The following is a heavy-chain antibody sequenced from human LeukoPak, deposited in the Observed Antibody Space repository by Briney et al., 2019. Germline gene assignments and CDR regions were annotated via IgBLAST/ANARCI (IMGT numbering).Heavy chain of an antibody. V-gene: IGHV1-3*01. D-gene: IGHD3-22*01. CDR3: ARDLHYYDSSGLDAFDI. CDR2: INAGNGNT. Sequence: AASVKVSCKASGYTFTSYAMHWVRQAPGQRLEWMGWINAGNGNTNYAQKLQGRVTMTTDTSTSTAYMELRSLRSDDTAVYYCARDLHYYDSSGLDAFDIWGQGTMVTVSS. CDR1: GYTFTSYA. J-gene: IGHJ3*02.